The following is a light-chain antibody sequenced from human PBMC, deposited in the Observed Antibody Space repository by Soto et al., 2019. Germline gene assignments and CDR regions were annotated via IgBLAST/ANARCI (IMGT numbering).Light chain of an antibody. CDR2: GIS. CDR3: QQYVTSSPRT. J-gene: IGKJ1*01. CDR1: HTISSSY. Sequence: EIVLTQPPVTLSLSPGERATLSCRASHTISSSYLAWYQQKPGQAPRLLMYGISRRATGIPDRFSGSGSGTDFTLTITRLEPEDFAVYYCQQYVTSSPRTFGQGTKVDIK. V-gene: IGKV3-20*01.